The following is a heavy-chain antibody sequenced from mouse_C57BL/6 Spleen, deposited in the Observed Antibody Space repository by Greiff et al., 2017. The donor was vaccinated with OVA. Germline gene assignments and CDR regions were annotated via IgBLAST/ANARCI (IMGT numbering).Heavy chain of an antibody. CDR3: ARNYYGSSFDY. V-gene: IGHV1-64*01. Sequence: VQLQQPGAELVKPGASVKLSCKASGYTFTSYWMHWVKQRPGQGLEWIGMIHPNSGSTNYNEKFKSKATVTVDKSSSTAYMQLSSLTSEDSAVYYCARNYYGSSFDYWGQGTTLTVSS. J-gene: IGHJ2*01. CDR2: IHPNSGST. CDR1: GYTFTSYW. D-gene: IGHD1-1*01.